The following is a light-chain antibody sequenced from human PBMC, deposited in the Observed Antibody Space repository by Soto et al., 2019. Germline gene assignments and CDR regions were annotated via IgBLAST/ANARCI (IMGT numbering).Light chain of an antibody. CDR2: DVT. V-gene: IGLV2-11*01. J-gene: IGLJ2*01. CDR3: SSYAGSNNLV. CDR1: ISDVAGYNY. Sequence: QSALTQPRSVSGSPVQSVTISCTGTISDVAGYNYVSWYQHHPGKAPKLLISDVTKRPSWVPDRFSGSKSGSTASLTISELQAEDEADYYCSSYAGSNNLVFGGGTKVTVL.